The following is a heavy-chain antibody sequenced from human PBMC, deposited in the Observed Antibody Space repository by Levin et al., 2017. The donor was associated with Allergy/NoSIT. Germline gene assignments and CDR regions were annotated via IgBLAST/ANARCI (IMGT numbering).Heavy chain of an antibody. Sequence: GGSLRLSCAASGFTFSSYEMNWVRRAPGKGLEWVSYISSTGSTIYSADSVKGRFTISRDNAKKSLYLHMNRLRAEDTAVYCCARQLGNSWSGYNYFDYWGQGTLVTVSS. V-gene: IGHV3-48*03. CDR2: ISSTGSTI. D-gene: IGHD3-3*01. CDR3: ARQLGNSWSGYNYFDY. CDR1: GFTFSSYE. J-gene: IGHJ4*02.